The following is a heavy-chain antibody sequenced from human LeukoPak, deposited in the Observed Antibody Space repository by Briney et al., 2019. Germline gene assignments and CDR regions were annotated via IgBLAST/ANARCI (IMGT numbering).Heavy chain of an antibody. CDR3: AKGAGYSFGYDFEY. J-gene: IGHJ4*02. D-gene: IGHD5-18*01. CDR1: GFTFSNYA. V-gene: IGHV3-30*18. Sequence: GGSLRLSCAASGFTFSNYAIHWVRQAPGKGLERVAVISSDGSNKYYADSVKGRFTISRDNSKNTLYLQMNSLRPEDTAVFYCAKGAGYSFGYDFEYWGQGTLVTVSS. CDR2: ISSDGSNK.